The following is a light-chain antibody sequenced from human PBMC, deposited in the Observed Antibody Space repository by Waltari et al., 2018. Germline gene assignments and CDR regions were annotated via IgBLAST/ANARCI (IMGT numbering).Light chain of an antibody. CDR1: PGISSY. J-gene: IGKJ1*01. CDR3: QQYYSYPRT. V-gene: IGKV1-8*01. Sequence: AIRVTQSPSSLSASTGDRVTITCRASPGISSYLAWYQQKPGKAPKLLIYAASTLQSGVPSRVSGSGSGTDFTLTISCLQSDDFATYYCQQYYSYPRTFGQGTKVEIK. CDR2: AAS.